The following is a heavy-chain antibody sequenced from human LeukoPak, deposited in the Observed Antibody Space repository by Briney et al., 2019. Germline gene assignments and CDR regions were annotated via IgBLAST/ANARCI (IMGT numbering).Heavy chain of an antibody. CDR1: GGTFSSYA. Sequence: SAVTVSCKASGGTFSSYAISWLRQAPAQGLEWMGGIILIFGTTNHQQKFQGRGTITADKSTSTAYMELRSMRYEDTAVYYCARGFRSRRGYSYGYHYLCGIDVWGKGPTVTVSS. CDR2: IILIFGTT. D-gene: IGHD5-18*01. J-gene: IGHJ6*04. CDR3: ARGFRSRRGYSYGYHYLCGIDV. V-gene: IGHV1-69*06.